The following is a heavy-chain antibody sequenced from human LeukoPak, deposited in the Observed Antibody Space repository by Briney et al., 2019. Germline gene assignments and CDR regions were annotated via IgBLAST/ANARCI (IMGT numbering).Heavy chain of an antibody. CDR1: GYTFTGYY. J-gene: IGHJ4*02. CDR3: ARKIEVSLILWFGEDPPLDY. D-gene: IGHD3-10*01. V-gene: IGHV1-2*02. Sequence: GASVKVSCKASGYTFTGYYMHWVRRAPGQGLEWMGWINPNSGGTNYAQKFQGRVTMTRDTSINTAYMELKRLRSGDTAVYYCARKIEVSLILWFGEDPPLDYWGQGTLVTVSS. CDR2: INPNSGGT.